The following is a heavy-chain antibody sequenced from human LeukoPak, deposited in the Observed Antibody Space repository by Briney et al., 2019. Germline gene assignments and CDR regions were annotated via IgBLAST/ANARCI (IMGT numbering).Heavy chain of an antibody. CDR1: GFTFSSFW. CDR2: IKQHGSEK. V-gene: IGHV3-7*01. CDR3: ARDTRSGWYGLIDY. Sequence: GGSLRLSCAASGFTFSSFWMSWVRQAPGKGPEWVANIKQHGSEKYYVDSVKGRFTISRDNAKNSLYLQMNSLRAEDTAVYYCARDTRSGWYGLIDYWGQGTLVTVSP. J-gene: IGHJ4*02. D-gene: IGHD6-19*01.